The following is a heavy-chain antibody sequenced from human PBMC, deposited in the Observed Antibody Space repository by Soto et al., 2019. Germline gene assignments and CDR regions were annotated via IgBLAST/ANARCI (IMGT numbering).Heavy chain of an antibody. J-gene: IGHJ6*02. Sequence: QVQLVESGGGVVQPGRSLRLSCAASGFTFSSYGMHWVRQAPGKGLEWVAVISYDGSNKYYADSVKGRFTISRDNSKNTLYLQMNSLRAEDTAVYYCAKELRPSYSSSSLLPYYYYYYGMDVWGQGTTVTVSS. V-gene: IGHV3-30*18. CDR2: ISYDGSNK. CDR1: GFTFSSYG. D-gene: IGHD6-6*01. CDR3: AKELRPSYSSSSLLPYYYYYYGMDV.